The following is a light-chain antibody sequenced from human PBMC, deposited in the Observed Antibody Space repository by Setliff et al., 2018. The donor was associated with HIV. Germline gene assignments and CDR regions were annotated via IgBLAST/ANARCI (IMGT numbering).Light chain of an antibody. Sequence: QSALAQPAPVSGSPGQSITISCTGTSSDVRAYNYVSWYQQHPGKAPKLMIYDVNKRPSGVSHRFSGSKSGNTASLTISGLQPEDEADYSCSSYSSSNTYVVFGGGTKVTVL. V-gene: IGLV2-14*01. J-gene: IGLJ2*01. CDR3: SSYSSSNTYVV. CDR2: DVN. CDR1: SSDVRAYNY.